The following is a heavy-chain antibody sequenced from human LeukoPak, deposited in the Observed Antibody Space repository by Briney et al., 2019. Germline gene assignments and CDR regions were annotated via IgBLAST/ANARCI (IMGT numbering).Heavy chain of an antibody. CDR2: ISSSTSYI. V-gene: IGHV3-21*01. Sequence: KPGGSPRLSCAASGFTFSSYSMNWIRQAPGKGLEWVSSISSSTSYIYYADSVKGRFTISKDNAKNSLYLQMNSLRAEDTAVYYCARAGGSTVSHSDYWGQGTLVTVSS. J-gene: IGHJ4*02. CDR3: ARAGGSTVSHSDY. CDR1: GFTFSSYS. D-gene: IGHD4-17*01.